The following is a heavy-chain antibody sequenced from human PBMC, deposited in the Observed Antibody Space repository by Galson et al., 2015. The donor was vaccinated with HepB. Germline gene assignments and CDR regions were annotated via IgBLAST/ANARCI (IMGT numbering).Heavy chain of an antibody. V-gene: IGHV3-7*01. CDR2: KKQDGSEK. D-gene: IGHD3-3*01. CDR1: GFILSRAC. J-gene: IGHJ4*02. CDR3: ASNHPNEYYDFWSGYYGGPLGVVDY. Sequence: FLRLSCAASGFILSRACLSCVPQAPGKGLGWVANKKQDGSEKYYVDSVKGRFTISRDNAKNSLYLRMNSLRAEDTAVYYCASNHPNEYYDFWSGYYGGPLGVVDYWGQGTLVTVSS.